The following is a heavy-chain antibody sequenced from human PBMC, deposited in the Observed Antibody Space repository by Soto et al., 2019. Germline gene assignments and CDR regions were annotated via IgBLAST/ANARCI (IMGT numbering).Heavy chain of an antibody. CDR3: AKDDRGYSGYTIYYYYGMDV. D-gene: IGHD5-12*01. CDR1: GFTFSSYA. CDR2: ISGSGGST. Sequence: PGGSLRLSCAASGFTFSSYAMSWVRQAPGKGLEWVSAISGSGGSTYYADSVKGRFTISRDNSKNTLYLQMNSLRAEDTAVYYCAKDDRGYSGYTIYYYYGMDVWGQGTTVTVSS. J-gene: IGHJ6*02. V-gene: IGHV3-23*01.